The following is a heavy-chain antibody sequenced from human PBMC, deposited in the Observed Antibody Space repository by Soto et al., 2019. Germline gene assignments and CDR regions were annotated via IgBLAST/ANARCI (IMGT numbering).Heavy chain of an antibody. CDR3: ARARWRYFAWLFLYYFDY. J-gene: IGHJ4*02. Sequence: SVKVSCKASGGTFSSYAISWVRQAPGQGLEWMGGIIPIFGTANYAQKFQGRVTITADESTSTAYMELSSLRSEDTAVYYCARARWRYFAWLFLYYFDYWGQGTLVTVSS. D-gene: IGHD3-9*01. CDR1: GGTFSSYA. CDR2: IIPIFGTA. V-gene: IGHV1-69*13.